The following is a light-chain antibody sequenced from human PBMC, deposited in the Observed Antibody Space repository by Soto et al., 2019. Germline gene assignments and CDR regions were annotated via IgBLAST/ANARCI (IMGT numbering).Light chain of an antibody. J-gene: IGKJ4*01. Sequence: VLTQSPGTLSLSPGERATLSCRASQSIVRNSLAWYQQKPGQAPRLLIYGASTRATGFPDRFSGSGSGTDFTLSISRLEPEDFAVYYCQQYGSSPLTFGGGTNVEIK. CDR3: QQYGSSPLT. CDR1: QSIVRNS. CDR2: GAS. V-gene: IGKV3-20*01.